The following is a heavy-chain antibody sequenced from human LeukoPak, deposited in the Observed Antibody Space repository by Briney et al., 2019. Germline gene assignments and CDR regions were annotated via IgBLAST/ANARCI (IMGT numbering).Heavy chain of an antibody. V-gene: IGHV3-48*01. J-gene: IGHJ6*03. CDR1: GFTVSSNY. Sequence: GGSLRLSCAASGFTVSSNYMSWVRQAPGKGLEWVSYISTSSSTIYYADSVKGRFTISRDNSKNTLYLQMNSLRAEDTAVYYCAKEGPTGAGWYYYMDVWGKGTTVTISS. CDR2: ISTSSSTI. D-gene: IGHD1-14*01. CDR3: AKEGPTGAGWYYYMDV.